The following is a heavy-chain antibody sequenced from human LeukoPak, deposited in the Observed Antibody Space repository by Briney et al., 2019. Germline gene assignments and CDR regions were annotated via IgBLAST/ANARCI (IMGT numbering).Heavy chain of an antibody. Sequence: GGSLRLSCAASGFTFSNFAMMWVRQAPGTGLQWVPTITGYGATFYADSVRGRFTIFRDTSMNTLFLQMNSLGAEDTAVYYCAKGAAAGKVDWFDPWGQGTLVTVSS. V-gene: IGHV3-23*01. J-gene: IGHJ5*02. D-gene: IGHD6-13*01. CDR1: GFTFSNFA. CDR2: ITGYGAT. CDR3: AKGAAAGKVDWFDP.